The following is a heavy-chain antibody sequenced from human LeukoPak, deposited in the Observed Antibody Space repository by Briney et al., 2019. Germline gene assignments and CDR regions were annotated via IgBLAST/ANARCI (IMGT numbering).Heavy chain of an antibody. V-gene: IGHV1-2*02. CDR3: ARDPSGSYYGWFDP. D-gene: IGHD1-26*01. J-gene: IGHJ5*02. CDR2: INPNSGGT. Sequence: GASVKVSRKASGYTFSGYYMHWVRQAPGQGLEWMGWINPNSGGTNFAQKFQGRVTMTRDTSVSTAYMELSRLTSDDTAVYYCARDPSGSYYGWFDPWGQGTLVTVSS. CDR1: GYTFSGYY.